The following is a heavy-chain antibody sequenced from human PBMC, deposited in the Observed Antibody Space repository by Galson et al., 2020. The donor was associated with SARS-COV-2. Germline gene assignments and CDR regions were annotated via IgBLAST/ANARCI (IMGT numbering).Heavy chain of an antibody. J-gene: IGHJ6*02. CDR1: GGSISSYY. Sequence: SETLSLTCTVSGGSISSYYWSWIRQPAGKGLEWIGRIYTSGSTNYNPLLKSRVTMSVDTSKNQFSLKLSSVTAADTAVYYCARDFIAVAGNYYYYGMDVWGQGTTVTVSS. V-gene: IGHV4-4*07. D-gene: IGHD6-19*01. CDR3: ARDFIAVAGNYYYYGMDV. CDR2: IYTSGST.